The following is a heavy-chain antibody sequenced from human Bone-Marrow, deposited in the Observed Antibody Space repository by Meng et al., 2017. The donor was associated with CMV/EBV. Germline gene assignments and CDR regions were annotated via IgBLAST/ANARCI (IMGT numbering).Heavy chain of an antibody. CDR2: ISSSGSTI. Sequence: GESLKISCAASGFTFSDYYMSWIRQAPGKGLEWVSYISSSGSTIYYADSVKGRFTISRDNAKNSLYLQMNSLRAEDTAVYYCARDKYYDLKGVGYWGQRTLVTVSS. CDR3: ARDKYYDLKGVGY. J-gene: IGHJ4*02. D-gene: IGHD3-3*01. CDR1: GFTFSDYY. V-gene: IGHV3-11*04.